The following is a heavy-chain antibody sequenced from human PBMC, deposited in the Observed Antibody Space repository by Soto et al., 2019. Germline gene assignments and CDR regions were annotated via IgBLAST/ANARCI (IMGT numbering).Heavy chain of an antibody. CDR3: ARDPNYFFGELLYGMDV. V-gene: IGHV4-59*01. Sequence: SETLSLTCTVSGGSISSYYWSWIRQPPGKGLEWIGYIYYSGSTNYNPSLKSRVTISVDTSKNQFSLKLSSVTAADTAVYYCARDPNYFFGELLYGMDVWGQGTTVTVSS. CDR1: GGSISSYY. J-gene: IGHJ6*02. D-gene: IGHD3-10*01. CDR2: IYYSGST.